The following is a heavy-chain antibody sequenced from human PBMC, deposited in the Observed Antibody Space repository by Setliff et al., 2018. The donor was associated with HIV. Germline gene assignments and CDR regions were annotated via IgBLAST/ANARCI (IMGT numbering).Heavy chain of an antibody. V-gene: IGHV4-38-2*02. CDR2: INHGGDT. CDR3: ARENGRTNYYYYYGMDV. J-gene: IGHJ6*02. CDR1: GYSISSGYF. Sequence: SETLSLTCAVSGYSISSGYFWTWIRQPPQKRLEWIGEINHGGDTNYNPSLKSRVTISVDTSKNQFSLKLSSVTAADTAVYYCARENGRTNYYYYYGMDVWGQGTTVTVSS.